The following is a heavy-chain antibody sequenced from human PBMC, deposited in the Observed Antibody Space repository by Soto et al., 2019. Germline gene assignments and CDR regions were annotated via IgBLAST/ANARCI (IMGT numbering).Heavy chain of an antibody. V-gene: IGHV4-59*01. CDR3: ARVDDILTGYYTGAFDI. J-gene: IGHJ3*02. D-gene: IGHD3-9*01. CDR1: GGSISSYY. Sequence: SETLSLTCTVSGGSISSYYWSWIRQPPGEGLEWIGYIYYSGSTNYNPSLKSRVTISVDTSKNQFSLKLSSVTAADTAVYYCARVDDILTGYYTGAFDIWGQGTMVTVSS. CDR2: IYYSGST.